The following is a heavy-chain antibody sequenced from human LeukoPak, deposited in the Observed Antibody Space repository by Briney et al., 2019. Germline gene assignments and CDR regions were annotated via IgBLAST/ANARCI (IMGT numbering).Heavy chain of an antibody. CDR2: ISAYNGNT. D-gene: IGHD2-8*01. CDR1: GYTFTSYG. Sequence: ASVKVSCKASGYTFTSYGISWVRQAPGQGLEWMGWISAYNGNTNYAQKLQGRVTMTTDTSTSTAYMELRSLRSDDTAVYYCARDYRELMVYATTAPFDYWGQGTLVTVYS. V-gene: IGHV1-18*01. J-gene: IGHJ4*02. CDR3: ARDYRELMVYATTAPFDY.